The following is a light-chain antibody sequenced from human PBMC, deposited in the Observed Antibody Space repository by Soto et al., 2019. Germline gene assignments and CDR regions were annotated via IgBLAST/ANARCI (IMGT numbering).Light chain of an antibody. CDR3: QQYFSYSRT. CDR1: QSISPW. V-gene: IGKV1-5*03. J-gene: IGKJ2*01. CDR2: KAS. Sequence: DIQMTQSPSTLSASVGDRVTITCRASQSISPWLAWYQQKPGKAPKILIYKASNLESGVPSRFSGSGSGTEFTLTISSLQPDDFATYYCQQYFSYSRTFGQGTKLEIK.